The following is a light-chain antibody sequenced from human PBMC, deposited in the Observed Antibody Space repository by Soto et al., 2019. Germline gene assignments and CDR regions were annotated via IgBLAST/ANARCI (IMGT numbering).Light chain of an antibody. CDR2: NVN. CDR3: RSFTSSTTYV. V-gene: IGLV2-14*01. J-gene: IGLJ1*01. Sequence: QSVLTQSASVSGSPGQSITISCTGTSSDVGNYNYVSWYQQHPGEVPKLIIFNVNNRPSGVSNRFSGSKSGNTASLTISGLQAEDEADYYSRSFTSSTTYVFGTGTKVTVL. CDR1: SSDVGNYNY.